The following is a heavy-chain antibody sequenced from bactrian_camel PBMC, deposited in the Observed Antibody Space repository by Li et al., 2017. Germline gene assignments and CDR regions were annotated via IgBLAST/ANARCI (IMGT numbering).Heavy chain of an antibody. J-gene: IGHJ6*01. Sequence: HVQLVESGGGSVQAGGSLKLSCRANEFSFDDSDMGRYRQAQGNECELVGTISGDGKTFYTDSMKGRITISLDDDKKTVYLQIDSLKPEDSAMYVCAMDLGERSGSSWRSDFGYWGQGTQVTVS. CDR2: ISGDGKT. CDR1: EFSFDDSD. V-gene: IGHV3S55*01. CDR3: AMDLGERSGSSWRSDFGY. D-gene: IGHD6*01.